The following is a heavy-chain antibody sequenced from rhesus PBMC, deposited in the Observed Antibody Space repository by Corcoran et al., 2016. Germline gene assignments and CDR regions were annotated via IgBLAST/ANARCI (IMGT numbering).Heavy chain of an antibody. CDR2: LTPRVPGT. Sequence: EVQLVQSGAEVKRPGESLKISCKTSGYSFTSSWFSCVRQLHGKGLEWLGPLTPRVPGTRYRPYSQGQVTIPADKSICTAYLQWGSLKASDSATYYCAKDRYSSGWTLDYWGQGVLVTVSS. V-gene: IGHV5-2*01. J-gene: IGHJ4*01. CDR3: AKDRYSSGWTLDY. D-gene: IGHD6-31*01. CDR1: GYSFTSSW.